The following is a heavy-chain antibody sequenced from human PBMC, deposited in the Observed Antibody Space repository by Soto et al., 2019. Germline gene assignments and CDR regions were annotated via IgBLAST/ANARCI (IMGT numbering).Heavy chain of an antibody. V-gene: IGHV1-18*01. CDR2: ISGYNANT. CDR3: ARMGDVPYYCYGLDV. Sequence: QVQLVQSGAEVKKPGASVKVSCKASGYSFTRYGISWVRQAPGQGLEWMGWISGYNANTNYPENLQGRVTMTTDTSTSTAYMEVRNLISDYTAVYYCARMGDVPYYCYGLDVWGQGTTVTVSS. CDR1: GYSFTRYG. D-gene: IGHD3-16*01. J-gene: IGHJ6*02.